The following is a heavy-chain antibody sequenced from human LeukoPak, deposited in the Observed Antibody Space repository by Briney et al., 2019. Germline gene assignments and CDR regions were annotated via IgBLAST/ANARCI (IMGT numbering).Heavy chain of an antibody. CDR3: ARDRAGTTLIRHHDYYYMDV. Sequence: GGSLRLSCAASEFSVGSNYMTWVRQAPGKGLEWVSLIYSGGSTYYADSVKGRFTISRDNSKNTLYLQTNSLRAEDTAVYYCARDRAGTTLIRHHDYYYMDVWGKGTTVTVSS. CDR1: EFSVGSNY. CDR2: IYSGGST. D-gene: IGHD1-1*01. V-gene: IGHV3-66*01. J-gene: IGHJ6*03.